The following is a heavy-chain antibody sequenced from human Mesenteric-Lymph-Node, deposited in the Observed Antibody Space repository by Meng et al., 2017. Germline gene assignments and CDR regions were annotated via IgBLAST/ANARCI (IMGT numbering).Heavy chain of an antibody. CDR3: ATSSNGFPD. V-gene: IGHV1-2*06. Sequence: ASVKVSCKASGYTFTGYYIHWVRQAPGQGLEWMGRINPNNGGTEYAQKFQGRVTMTSDTSLSTAYMELSSLKSDDTAVYYCATSSNGFPDWGQGTLVTVSS. CDR2: INPNNGGT. D-gene: IGHD6-19*01. CDR1: GYTFTGYY. J-gene: IGHJ4*02.